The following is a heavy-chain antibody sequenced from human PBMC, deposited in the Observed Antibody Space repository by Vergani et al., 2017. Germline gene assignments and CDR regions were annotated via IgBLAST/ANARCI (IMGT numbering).Heavy chain of an antibody. D-gene: IGHD4-23*01. Sequence: QVQLVQSGAEVKKPGSSVKVSCKASGGTFSSYAISWVRQAPGQGLEWMGWINTNTGNPTYAQGFTGRFVFSLDTSVSTAYLQISSLKAEDTAVYYCARSGSYGGNPSLRYYYYMDVWGKGTTVTVSS. V-gene: IGHV7-4-1*02. CDR1: GGTFSSYA. J-gene: IGHJ6*03. CDR3: ARSGSYGGNPSLRYYYYMDV. CDR2: INTNTGNP.